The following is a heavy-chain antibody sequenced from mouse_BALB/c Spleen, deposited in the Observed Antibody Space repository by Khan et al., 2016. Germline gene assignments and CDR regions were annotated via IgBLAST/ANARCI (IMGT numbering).Heavy chain of an antibody. D-gene: IGHD2-10*02. J-gene: IGHJ2*01. Sequence: VQLQQPDPDLVKPGASVTISCKASGYSFTAYYMYWVKQSHGKSLEWIGRINPNNGATTFNQKFKGKAILTVDKSSTTAYMELRSLASEDSAVYYCARDEYVNWGQGTTLTVSS. CDR2: INPNNGAT. V-gene: IGHV1-18*01. CDR3: ARDEYVN. CDR1: GYSFTAYY.